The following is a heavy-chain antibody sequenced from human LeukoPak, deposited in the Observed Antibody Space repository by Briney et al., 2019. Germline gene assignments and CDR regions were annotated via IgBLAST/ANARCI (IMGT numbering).Heavy chain of an antibody. CDR3: STDFWRLDY. J-gene: IGHJ4*02. V-gene: IGHV3-49*03. CDR2: SRSKNYGGGT. CDR1: GITFGDYG. Sequence: GGSLRLSCTAAGITFGDYGVSWFRQAPGKGLEWKGFSRSKNYGGGTEDASSVRGRFTLSRDDSKNIVYLEMNILRAEDTAIYYCSTDFWRLDYWGRGTLVTVSS. D-gene: IGHD1-1*01.